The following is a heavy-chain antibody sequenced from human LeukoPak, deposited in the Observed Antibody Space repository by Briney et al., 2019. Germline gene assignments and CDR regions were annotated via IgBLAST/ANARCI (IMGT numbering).Heavy chain of an antibody. Sequence: GASVKVSCKASVYTFTGYYMHWVRQAPGQGLEWMGWINPNSGGTNYAQKFQGRVTMTRDTSISTAYMELSRLRSDDTAVYYCARERRYYYDSRGPNGAFDIWGQGTMATVSS. CDR3: ARERRYYYDSRGPNGAFDI. D-gene: IGHD3-22*01. J-gene: IGHJ3*02. CDR1: VYTFTGYY. V-gene: IGHV1-2*02. CDR2: INPNSGGT.